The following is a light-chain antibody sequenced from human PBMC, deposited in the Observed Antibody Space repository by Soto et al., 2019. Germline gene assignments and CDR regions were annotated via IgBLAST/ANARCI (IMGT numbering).Light chain of an antibody. CDR2: LNIDGSH. CDR3: QTWGSGIAV. J-gene: IGLJ1*01. CDR1: SGHSSNA. Sequence: QPVLTQSPSASASLGASVKLTCTLSSGHSSNAIAWHQQQPEKGPRFLMKLNIDGSHKKGDGIPDRFLGSSSGAERYLTISSLQSEDEADYYCQTWGSGIAVFGTGTKVTVL. V-gene: IGLV4-69*01.